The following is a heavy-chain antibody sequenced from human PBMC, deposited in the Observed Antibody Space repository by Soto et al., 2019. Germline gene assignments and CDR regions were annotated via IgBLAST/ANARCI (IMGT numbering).Heavy chain of an antibody. CDR2: ISWNSGSK. D-gene: IGHD6-13*01. Sequence: GGSLRLSCAASGFTFDDYAMDWVRQAPGKGLEWVSGISWNSGSKGYADSVKGRFTISRDNAKNSLYLQMDSLRAEDTALYYCAKDSTISAAGWFDPWGQGTLVTVSS. J-gene: IGHJ5*02. V-gene: IGHV3-9*01. CDR1: GFTFDDYA. CDR3: AKDSTISAAGWFDP.